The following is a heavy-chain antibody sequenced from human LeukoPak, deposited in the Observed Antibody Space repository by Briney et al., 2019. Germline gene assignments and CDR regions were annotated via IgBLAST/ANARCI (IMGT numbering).Heavy chain of an antibody. J-gene: IGHJ4*02. CDR3: ARVSRGNSVGGDY. V-gene: IGHV4-39*01. Sequence: SETLSLTCTVSGGSISSSSYYWGWIRQPPGKGLEWIGSIYYSGSTYYNPSLKSRVTISVDTSKNQFSLKLSSVSAADTAVYYCARVSRGNSVGGDYWGQGTLVTVSS. CDR1: GGSISSSSYY. CDR2: IYYSGST. D-gene: IGHD4-23*01.